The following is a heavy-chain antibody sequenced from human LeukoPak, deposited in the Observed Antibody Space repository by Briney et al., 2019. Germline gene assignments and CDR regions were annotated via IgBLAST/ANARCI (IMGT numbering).Heavy chain of an antibody. Sequence: ASVKVSCKVSGYTLTELSMHWVRQAPGKGLEWMGGFDPEDGETIYAQKFQGRVTMTEDTSTDTAYMELSSLRSEDTAVYYCATDLARRDAFDIWGQGTMVTVSS. J-gene: IGHJ3*02. CDR2: FDPEDGET. CDR1: GYTLTELS. V-gene: IGHV1-24*01. CDR3: ATDLARRDAFDI.